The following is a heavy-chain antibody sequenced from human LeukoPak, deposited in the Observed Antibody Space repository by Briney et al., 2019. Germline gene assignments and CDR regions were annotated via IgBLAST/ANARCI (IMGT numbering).Heavy chain of an antibody. V-gene: IGHV3-33*01. CDR1: GFTFSSYG. CDR2: IWFDGSNK. CDR3: ARDTESSAPLFDY. J-gene: IGHJ4*02. D-gene: IGHD3-22*01. Sequence: GGSLRLSCGASGFTFSSYGMRWVRQAPGKGLEWVAVIWFDGSNKFYTDSVKGRFTISRDNSKNTLYLQMNSLRAEDTAVYYCARDTESSAPLFDYWGQGTLVTVSS.